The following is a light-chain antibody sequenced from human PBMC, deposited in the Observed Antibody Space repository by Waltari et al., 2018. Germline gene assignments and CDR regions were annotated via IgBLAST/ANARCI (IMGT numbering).Light chain of an antibody. V-gene: IGKV1-12*01. Sequence: DIQMTQSPSSLSASIGDRVSITCRASQGISSWLAWYQQKPGKAPRLLIYRASSLYSGVPSTFSGSGSGTDFTLTISSLQPEDFATYYCQQYSSVPFTFGPGTRLDMK. CDR3: QQYSSVPFT. CDR1: QGISSW. CDR2: RAS. J-gene: IGKJ3*01.